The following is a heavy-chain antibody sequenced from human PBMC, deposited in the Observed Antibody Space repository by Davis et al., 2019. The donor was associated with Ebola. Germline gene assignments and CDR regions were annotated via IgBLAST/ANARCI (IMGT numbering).Heavy chain of an antibody. D-gene: IGHD3-22*01. CDR3: ARHSPVYYYDSSGYFSRSGGMDV. CDR1: GGSISSSSYY. Sequence: SETLSLTCTVSGGSISSSSYYWGWIRQPPGKGLEWIGSIYYSGSTYYNPSLKSRVTISVDTSKNQFSLKLSSVTAADTAVYYCARHSPVYYYDSSGYFSRSGGMDVWGQGTTVTVSS. J-gene: IGHJ6*02. CDR2: IYYSGST. V-gene: IGHV4-39*01.